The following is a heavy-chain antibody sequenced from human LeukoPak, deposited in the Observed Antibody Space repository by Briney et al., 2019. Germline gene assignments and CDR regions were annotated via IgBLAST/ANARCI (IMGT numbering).Heavy chain of an antibody. V-gene: IGHV1-2*02. D-gene: IGHD1-1*01. CDR2: INPNSGGT. CDR3: ARGAWKQGWFDP. Sequence: ASVKVSCKASGYTYTGYYMHWVRQAPGQGLEWMGWINPNSGGTNYTQKFQGRVTMTRDTSISTAYMELSSLRSEDTAVYYCARGAWKQGWFDPWGQGTLVTVSS. CDR1: GYTYTGYY. J-gene: IGHJ5*02.